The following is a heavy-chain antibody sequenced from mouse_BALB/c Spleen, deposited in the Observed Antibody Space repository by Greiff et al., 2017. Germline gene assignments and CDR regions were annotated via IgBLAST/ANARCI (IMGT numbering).Heavy chain of an antibody. CDR3: ARHYYRYDMDY. D-gene: IGHD2-14*01. Sequence: EVQLVESGGGLVQPGGSLRLSCATSGFTFTDYYMSWVRQPPGKALEWLGFIRNKANGYTTEYSASMKGRFTISRDNSQSILYLQMNTLRAEDSATYYCARHYYRYDMDYWGQGTSVTVSS. V-gene: IGHV7-3*02. CDR1: GFTFTDYY. CDR2: IRNKANGYTT. J-gene: IGHJ4*01.